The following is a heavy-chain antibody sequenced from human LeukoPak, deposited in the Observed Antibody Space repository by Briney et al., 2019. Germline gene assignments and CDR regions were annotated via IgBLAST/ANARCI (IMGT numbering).Heavy chain of an antibody. CDR3: AKEDSSSLSFQH. V-gene: IGHV3-9*01. CDR2: ISWNSGSI. Sequence: PGRSVRLSCAASGFTFDDYAMHWVRQAPGKGLEWVSGISWNSGSIGYADSVKGRFTISRDNAKNSLYLQMNSLRAEDTALYYCAKEDSSSLSFQHWGQGTLVTVSS. CDR1: GFTFDDYA. D-gene: IGHD6-13*01. J-gene: IGHJ1*01.